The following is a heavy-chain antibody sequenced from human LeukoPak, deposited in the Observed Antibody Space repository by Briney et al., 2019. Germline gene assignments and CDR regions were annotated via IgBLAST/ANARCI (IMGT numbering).Heavy chain of an antibody. D-gene: IGHD3-10*01. CDR3: ARAEIYYYGSGSPDY. V-gene: IGHV3-74*01. J-gene: IGHJ4*02. Sequence: GGSLRLSCAASGLTFSRSWMHWVRHAPGKGLVWVSRINSDGSSTNYADSVKGRFTISRDNAKNTLYLQMNSLRAEDTAVYYCARAEIYYYGSGSPDYWGQGTLVTVSS. CDR1: GLTFSRSW. CDR2: INSDGSST.